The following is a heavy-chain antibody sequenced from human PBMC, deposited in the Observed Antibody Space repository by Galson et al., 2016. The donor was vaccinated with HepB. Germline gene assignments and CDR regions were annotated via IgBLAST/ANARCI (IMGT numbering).Heavy chain of an antibody. CDR3: AKEASEYCSDGICFYYGMDV. D-gene: IGHD2-15*01. J-gene: IGHJ6*02. CDR1: GFTFSHYG. Sequence: SLRLSCAASGFTFSHYGMHWVRQAPGEGLEWVAVISYVGSRQYYADSVRGRFTISRDNSKNTLFLQMNSLTVEDTAVYYCAKEASEYCSDGICFYYGMDVWGQGTTVTVSS. CDR2: ISYVGSRQ. V-gene: IGHV3-30*18.